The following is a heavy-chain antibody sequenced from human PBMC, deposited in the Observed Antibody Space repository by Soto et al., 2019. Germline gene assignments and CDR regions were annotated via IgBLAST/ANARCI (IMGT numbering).Heavy chain of an antibody. J-gene: IGHJ4*02. V-gene: IGHV1-3*02. CDR1: GYTFTSYA. D-gene: IGHD6-6*01. CDR2: SNPGNGNT. Sequence: GASVKVSCKASGYTFTSYAMHWVRQAPGQRLEWMGWSNPGNGNTKYSQEFQGRVTMTWDTSTSTVYMELSSLRSDDTAVYYCARAPYSSSSFFFDYWGQGTPVTVSS. CDR3: ARAPYSSSSFFFDY.